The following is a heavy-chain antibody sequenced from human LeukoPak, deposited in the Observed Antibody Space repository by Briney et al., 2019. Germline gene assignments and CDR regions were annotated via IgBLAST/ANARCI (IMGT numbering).Heavy chain of an antibody. CDR2: IYPGDSDT. D-gene: IGHD3-10*01. CDR3: ARLYYGSGNYPPY. CDR1: GYSFTTYW. V-gene: IGHV5-51*01. Sequence: GESLKISCKASGYSFTTYWIGWERQMPGKGLGWMGIIYPGDSDTRYSPSFQGQVAISADKSINTAYLPWSSLKASDTAMYYCARLYYGSGNYPPYWGQGTLVTVSS. J-gene: IGHJ4*02.